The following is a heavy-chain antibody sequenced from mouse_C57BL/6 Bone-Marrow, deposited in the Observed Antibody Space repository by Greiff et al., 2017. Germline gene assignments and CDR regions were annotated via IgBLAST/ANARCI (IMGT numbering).Heavy chain of an antibody. J-gene: IGHJ3*01. D-gene: IGHD1-1*01. CDR3: TILRRGAWFAY. Sequence: VQLQQSGPELVKPGASVTLSCKASGYTFTDYEMHWVKQTPVHGLEWIGAIDPETGGTAYNQKFKGKAILTADKSSSTAYMGLRSLTSEDSAVYYCTILRRGAWFAYWGQGTLVTVSA. CDR2: IDPETGGT. V-gene: IGHV1-15*01. CDR1: GYTFTDYE.